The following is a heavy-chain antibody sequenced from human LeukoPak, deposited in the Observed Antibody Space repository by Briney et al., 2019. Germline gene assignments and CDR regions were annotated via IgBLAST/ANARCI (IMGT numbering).Heavy chain of an antibody. J-gene: IGHJ3*02. V-gene: IGHV3-23*01. CDR1: GFTFSSYA. Sequence: PGGSLRLSCAASGFTFSSYAMSWVRQAPGKGLEGVSAISGSGGSTYYADSVKGRFTISRDNSKNTLYLQMHSLRAEDTAVYYCAKEDRNYYGSGSYYNVGAFDIWGQGTMVTVSS. CDR3: AKEDRNYYGSGSYYNVGAFDI. D-gene: IGHD3-10*01. CDR2: ISGSGGST.